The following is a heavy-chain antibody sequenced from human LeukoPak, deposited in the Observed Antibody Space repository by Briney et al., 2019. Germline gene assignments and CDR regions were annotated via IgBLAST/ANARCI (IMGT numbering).Heavy chain of an antibody. CDR1: GGTFSSYA. D-gene: IGHD2-2*01. CDR3: ARAVNPQYCSSTSCSRGLFDP. CDR2: IIPIFGTA. V-gene: IGHV1-69*05. Sequence: GSSVKVSCKASGGTFSSYAISWVRQAPGQGLEWMGGIIPIFGTANYAQKFQGRVTITTDEYTSTAYMELSSLRSEDTAVYYCARAVNPQYCSSTSCSRGLFDPWGQGTLVTVSS. J-gene: IGHJ5*02.